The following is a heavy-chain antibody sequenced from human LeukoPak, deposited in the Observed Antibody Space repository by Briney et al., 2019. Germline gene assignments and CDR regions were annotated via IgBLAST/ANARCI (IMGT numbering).Heavy chain of an antibody. Sequence: GGSVRLSCAASGFAFDDYGMSWVPQAPGKGLEWVSGINWNGGSTGYADSVKGRFTISRDNAKNSLYLQMNSLRAEDTALYHCARGYDSSGYLFDYWDQGTLVTVSS. V-gene: IGHV3-20*01. J-gene: IGHJ4*02. CDR1: GFAFDDYG. CDR2: INWNGGST. CDR3: ARGYDSSGYLFDY. D-gene: IGHD3-22*01.